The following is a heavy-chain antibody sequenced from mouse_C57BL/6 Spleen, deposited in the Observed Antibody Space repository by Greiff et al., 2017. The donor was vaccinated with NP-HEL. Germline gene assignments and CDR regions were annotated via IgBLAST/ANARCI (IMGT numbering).Heavy chain of an antibody. D-gene: IGHD2-4*01. CDR2: INPNNGGT. V-gene: IGHV1-26*01. CDR1: GYTFTDYY. J-gene: IGHJ2*01. Sequence: VQLQQSGPELVKPGASVKISCKASGYTFTDYYMNWVKQSHGKSLEWIGDINPNNGGTSYHQKFKGKATLTVDKSSSTAYMELRSLTSEDSAVYYCARIYYNHAGLFDYWGQGTTRTVSS. CDR3: ARIYYNHAGLFDY.